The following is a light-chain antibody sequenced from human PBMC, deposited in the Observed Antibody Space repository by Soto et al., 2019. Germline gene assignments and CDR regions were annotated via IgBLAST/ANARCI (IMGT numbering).Light chain of an antibody. V-gene: IGLV2-14*01. CDR3: IAYATSSTWV. CDR2: DVS. Sequence: QSALTQPASVSGSPGQSITISCTGTSSDVGGYNYVSWYQQEPGKAPKLMIYDVSSRPSGVSNRFSGSKSGNTASLTISGLQAEDEADYYCIAYATSSTWVFGGGTKLTVL. CDR1: SSDVGGYNY. J-gene: IGLJ3*02.